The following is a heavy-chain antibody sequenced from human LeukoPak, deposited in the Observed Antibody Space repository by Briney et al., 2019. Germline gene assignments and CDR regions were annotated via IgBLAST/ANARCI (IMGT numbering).Heavy chain of an antibody. CDR3: ARVTIGVYGMDA. CDR1: GGSFSGYY. V-gene: IGHV4-34*01. CDR2: INHSGST. J-gene: IGHJ6*02. D-gene: IGHD3-16*01. Sequence: SETLSLTCAVYGGSFSGYYWSWIRQPPGKGLEWIGEINHSGSTNYNPSLKSRATISVDTSKNQFSLKLSSVTAADTAVYYCARVTIGVYGMDAWGQGTTVTVSS.